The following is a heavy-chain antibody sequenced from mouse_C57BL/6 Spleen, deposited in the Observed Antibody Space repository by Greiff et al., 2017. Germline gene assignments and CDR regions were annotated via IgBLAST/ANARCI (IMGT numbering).Heavy chain of an antibody. CDR2: ISGGGGNT. Sequence: EVKLVESGGGLVKPGGSLTLSCAASGFTFSSYTMSWVRQTPEKRLEWVATISGGGGNTYYPDSVKGRFTISRDNAKNTLYLQMSSLRSEDTALYYCARHDYDGYWDYWGKGTTLTVSS. J-gene: IGHJ2*01. V-gene: IGHV5-9*01. CDR1: GFTFSSYT. CDR3: ARHDYDGYWDY. D-gene: IGHD2-3*01.